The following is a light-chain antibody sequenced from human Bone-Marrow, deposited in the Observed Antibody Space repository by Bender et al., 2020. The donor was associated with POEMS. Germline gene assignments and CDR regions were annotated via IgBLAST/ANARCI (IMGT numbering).Light chain of an antibody. CDR3: SSWDDSLSGWV. J-gene: IGLJ3*02. CDR2: DVT. V-gene: IGLV2-11*01. Sequence: QSALTQPRPVPGSPGQSVTISCSGTSIDVGGYNSVSWYQHHPGAAPKLIIFDVTKRPSGVPDRFSGSKSGPSASLAISGLQSEDEGDYYCSSWDDSLSGWVFGGGTKLTVL. CDR1: SIDVGGYNS.